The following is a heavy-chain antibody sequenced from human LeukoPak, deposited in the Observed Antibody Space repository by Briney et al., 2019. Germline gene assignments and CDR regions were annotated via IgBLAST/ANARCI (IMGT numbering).Heavy chain of an antibody. J-gene: IGHJ4*02. CDR1: GGSISSSSYY. CDR3: ARHSRTGYCNFDY. D-gene: IGHD3-9*01. CDR2: IYYSGST. V-gene: IGHV4-39*01. Sequence: SETLSLTCTVSGGSISSSSYYWGWIRQPPGKGLEWIGSIYYSGSTYYNPSLKSRVTISVDTSKNQFSLKLSSVTAADTAVYYCARHSRTGYCNFDYWGQGTLVTVSS.